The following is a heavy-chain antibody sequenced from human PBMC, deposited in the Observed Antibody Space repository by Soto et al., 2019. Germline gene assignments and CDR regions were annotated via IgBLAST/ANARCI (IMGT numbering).Heavy chain of an antibody. J-gene: IGHJ6*02. CDR3: ARGQYYSSGSAATSYFYFGIDV. Sequence: QLQLEQSGPEVKKPGSSVKVSCKASGRSFSSDGVSWVRQAPGQGLEWMGGIIPVFGNTKYVQRVQGRLTITADKSTSTVYMGMSSLSSEDTAVYFCARGQYYSSGSAATSYFYFGIDVWGQGTTVIVSS. V-gene: IGHV1-69*06. CDR2: IIPVFGNT. D-gene: IGHD3-10*01. CDR1: GRSFSSDG.